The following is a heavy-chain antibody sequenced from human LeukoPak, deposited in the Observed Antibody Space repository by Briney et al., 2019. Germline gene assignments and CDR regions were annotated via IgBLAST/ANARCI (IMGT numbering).Heavy chain of an antibody. CDR3: ARGGNYDSSGYYYFDY. CDR1: GFTFSSYA. J-gene: IGHJ4*02. Sequence: GGSLRLSCAASGFTFSSYAMHWVRQAPGKGLEWVAVISYGGSNKYYADSVKGRFTISRDNSKNTLYLQMNSLRAEDTAVYYCARGGNYDSSGYYYFDYWGQGTLVTVSS. CDR2: ISYGGSNK. D-gene: IGHD3-22*01. V-gene: IGHV3-30*04.